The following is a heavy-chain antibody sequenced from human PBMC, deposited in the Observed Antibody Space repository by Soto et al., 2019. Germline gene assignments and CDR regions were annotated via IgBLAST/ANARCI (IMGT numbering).Heavy chain of an antibody. V-gene: IGHV4-61*08. CDR1: CGSVSSDDYY. J-gene: IGHJ4*02. CDR3: AREFSNSPEAFDS. D-gene: IGHD6-6*01. CDR2: IYYTGST. Sequence: PSETLSLTCTFSCGSVSSDDYYWSWIRQPPGRGLEWIGYIYYTGSTNYNPSLKSRVTISVDTSSNQFSLKLSSVTAADTAVYYCAREFSNSPEAFDSWGQGSLVTVSS.